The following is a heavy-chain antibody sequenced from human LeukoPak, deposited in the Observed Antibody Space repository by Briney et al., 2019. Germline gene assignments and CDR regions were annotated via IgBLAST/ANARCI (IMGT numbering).Heavy chain of an antibody. CDR1: GVPLRATE. V-gene: IGHV3-64D*09. D-gene: IGHD3-10*01. CDR3: VKDGPGVYDY. CDR2: INSNGGST. Sequence: GPLRLTPRRSGVPLRATESRWGRPPPQKRQKYVSSINSNGGSTYQADSVKGRFTISRDNSKNTLYLQMSSLRDEDTAVYYCVKDGPGVYDYWGQGTLVTVSS. J-gene: IGHJ4*02.